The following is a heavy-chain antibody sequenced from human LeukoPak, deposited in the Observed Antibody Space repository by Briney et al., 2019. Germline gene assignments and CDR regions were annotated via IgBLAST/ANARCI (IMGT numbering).Heavy chain of an antibody. Sequence: GGSLRLSCAASGFTFSSYWMHWARQAPGKGLVWVSRINTDGSSTSYADSVKGRFTISRDNAKNTLYLQMNSLRAEDTAVYYCARVPHYDFWSGGDAFDIWGQGTMATVSS. V-gene: IGHV3-74*01. CDR3: ARVPHYDFWSGGDAFDI. J-gene: IGHJ3*02. CDR1: GFTFSSYW. D-gene: IGHD3-3*01. CDR2: INTDGSST.